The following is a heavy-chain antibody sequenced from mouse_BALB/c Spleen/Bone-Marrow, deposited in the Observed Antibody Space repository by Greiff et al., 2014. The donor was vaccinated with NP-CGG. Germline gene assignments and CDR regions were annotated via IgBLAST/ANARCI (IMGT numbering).Heavy chain of an antibody. CDR3: AFYYYGSSLFAY. J-gene: IGHJ3*01. D-gene: IGHD1-1*01. Sequence: VQLKQSGAELVKPGGSVKLSCTASGFNIKDTYMHWGKQRPEQGLEWIGRIDPANGNTKYDPKFQGKATITADTSSNTAYLQLSSLTSEDTAVYYCAFYYYGSSLFAYWGQGTLVTVSA. CDR1: GFNIKDTY. V-gene: IGHV14-3*02. CDR2: IDPANGNT.